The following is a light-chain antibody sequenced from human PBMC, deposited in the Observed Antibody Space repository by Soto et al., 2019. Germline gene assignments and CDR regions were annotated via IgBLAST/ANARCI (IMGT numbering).Light chain of an antibody. Sequence: DIQMTQSPSSLSASVGDRVTITCRASQDITNDLAWYQQKPGKAPKRLIYAASSLQSGVPSRFSGSRSGTEFTLTISSLQPEDFATYYCQQRSNWPSVTFGGGTKVDIK. J-gene: IGKJ4*01. CDR1: QDITND. CDR3: QQRSNWPSVT. V-gene: IGKV1-17*01. CDR2: AAS.